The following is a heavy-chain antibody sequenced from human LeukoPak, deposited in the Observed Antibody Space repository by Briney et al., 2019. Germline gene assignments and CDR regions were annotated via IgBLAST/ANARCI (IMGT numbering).Heavy chain of an antibody. CDR1: GGSISSYY. D-gene: IGHD6-19*01. CDR3: ASRSPPSVAGSGLDAFDI. CDR2: IYYSGST. J-gene: IGHJ3*02. Sequence: PSETLSLTCTVSGGSISSYYWSWIRQPPGKGLEWIGYIYYSGSTNYNPSLKSRVTISVDTSKNQFSLKLSSVTAADTAVYYCASRSPPSVAGSGLDAFDIWGQGTMVTVSS. V-gene: IGHV4-59*01.